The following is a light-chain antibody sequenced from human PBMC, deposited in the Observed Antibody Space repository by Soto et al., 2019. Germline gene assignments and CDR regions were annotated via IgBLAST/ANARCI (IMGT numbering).Light chain of an antibody. CDR3: QQYNDWPRT. Sequence: EMVMTQSPATLSVSPGERATLSCRASQSVSSNLAWYQQKPGQAPRLLIYGASSRATGIPDRFSGSGAGTDFTLTISSLQSEDFAVYYCQQYNDWPRTFGQGTKV. CDR1: QSVSSN. V-gene: IGKV3D-15*01. J-gene: IGKJ1*01. CDR2: GAS.